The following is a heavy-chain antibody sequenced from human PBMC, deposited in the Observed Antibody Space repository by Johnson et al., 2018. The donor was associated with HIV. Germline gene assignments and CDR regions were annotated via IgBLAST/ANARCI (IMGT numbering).Heavy chain of an antibody. J-gene: IGHJ3*02. CDR3: ARSGWYLSYAFDI. Sequence: VQLVESGGGLVQPGGSLRLSCAASTFTVSSNYMTWVRQAPGKGLEWVSVISSGGSTYYADSVKGRFTISRDNSKNTLYLQMNSLRAEDTAVYYCARSGWYLSYAFDIWGQGTMVTVSS. CDR1: TFTVSSNY. D-gene: IGHD6-19*01. V-gene: IGHV3-66*01. CDR2: ISSGGST.